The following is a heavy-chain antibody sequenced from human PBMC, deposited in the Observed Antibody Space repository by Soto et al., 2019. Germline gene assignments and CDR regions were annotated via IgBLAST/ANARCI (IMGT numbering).Heavy chain of an antibody. V-gene: IGHV4-30-2*01. Sequence: QLQLQESGSGLVKPSQTLSLTCTVSGGSINSGGYSWIWFRQPPGKGLEWIGYIYHTGNTFYNPSLQSRVTISVDQSKNQFSLSLGSVTAADTAMYYCARVERTLSTPFAYGMDVWGQGTTVTVSS. CDR3: ARVERTLSTPFAYGMDV. J-gene: IGHJ6*02. CDR2: IYHTGNT. CDR1: GGSINSGGYS. D-gene: IGHD2-2*01.